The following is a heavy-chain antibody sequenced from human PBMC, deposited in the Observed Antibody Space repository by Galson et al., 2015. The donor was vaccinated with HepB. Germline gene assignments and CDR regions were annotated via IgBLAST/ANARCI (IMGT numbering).Heavy chain of an antibody. CDR1: GFSVTSNY. D-gene: IGHD7-27*01. CDR3: AQLGTGY. V-gene: IGHV3-53*01. CDR2: IYGGRDT. Sequence: SLRLSCAASGFSVTSNYMNWVRQAPGKGLEWVSVIYGGRDTYYADLVKGRVTISREDFKNAVYLQMSSLRAEDTAVYYCAQLGTGYWGQGTLVAVSS. J-gene: IGHJ4*02.